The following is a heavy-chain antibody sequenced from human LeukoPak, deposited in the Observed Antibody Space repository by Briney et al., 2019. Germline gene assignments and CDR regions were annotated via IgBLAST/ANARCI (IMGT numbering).Heavy chain of an antibody. J-gene: IGHJ4*02. D-gene: IGHD3-10*01. CDR3: ARYVVSGSGKYYFDY. Sequence: SETLSLTCTVSGGSISSSSYYWSWIRQPPGKGLEWTGSINYSGNTYYNPSLKSRVTTSVDTSENQFSLKLSSVTAADTAVYNCARYVVSGSGKYYFDYWGQGTLVTVSS. V-gene: IGHV4-39*01. CDR1: GGSISSSSYY. CDR2: INYSGNT.